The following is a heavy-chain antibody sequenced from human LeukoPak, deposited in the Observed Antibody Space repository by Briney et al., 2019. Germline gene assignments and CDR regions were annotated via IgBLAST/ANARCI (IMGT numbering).Heavy chain of an antibody. V-gene: IGHV4-39*01. D-gene: IGHD2-2*01. CDR3: ARRGGIVVVPAIDI. Sequence: SETLSLTCTVSGGSISSSSYYWGWISQPPGKGLEWTGSIYYSGSTYYYPSLNRRVTTSVDTSKNLFSLKLSSVTAADTAVYYCARRGGIVVVPAIDIWGQGTMVTVSS. CDR1: GGSISSSSYY. J-gene: IGHJ3*02. CDR2: IYYSGST.